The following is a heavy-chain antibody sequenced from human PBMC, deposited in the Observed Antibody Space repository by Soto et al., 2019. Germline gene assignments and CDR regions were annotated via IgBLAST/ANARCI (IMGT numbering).Heavy chain of an antibody. V-gene: IGHV3-33*01. Sequence: QVQLVESGGGVVQPGRSLRLSCSASGFTFSTYSMNWIRQAPGKGLEWVAVIWYNGINQYYADSVKGRFTISRDDSRSTAFLQMDSLRADDTAIYYCARARYGSSGPCDYWGQGTLVTVSS. CDR2: IWYNGINQ. CDR1: GFTFSTYS. CDR3: ARARYGSSGPCDY. D-gene: IGHD6-19*01. J-gene: IGHJ4*02.